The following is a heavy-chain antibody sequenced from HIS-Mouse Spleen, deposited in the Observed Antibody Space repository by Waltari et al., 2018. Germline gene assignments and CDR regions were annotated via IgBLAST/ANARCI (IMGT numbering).Heavy chain of an antibody. CDR3: ARDTVPHTLYFDL. D-gene: IGHD2-21*01. J-gene: IGHJ2*01. CDR1: GLTSVFHA. Sequence: LGESGVGVVQHVRSVRIGFAVFGLTSVFHAMHCVHQAPGKGLGWVAVISYDGSNKYYADSVKGRFTISRDNSKNTLYLQMNSLRAEDTAVYYCARDTVPHTLYFDLWGRGTLVTVSS. CDR2: ISYDGSNK. V-gene: IGHV3-30*04.